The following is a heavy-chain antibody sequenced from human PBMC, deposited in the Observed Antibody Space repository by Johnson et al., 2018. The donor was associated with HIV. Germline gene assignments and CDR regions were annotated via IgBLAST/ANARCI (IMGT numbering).Heavy chain of an antibody. D-gene: IGHD3-3*01. CDR3: ARTTLRFLDRGDDAFDI. CDR1: GFRFSSYA. Sequence: QVQLVESGGGVVQPGRSLRLSCVASGFRFSSYAVHCVRQAPGKGLERVAVLSDDGSTKYYADSVKGRFTISRDNSKNTMYLQMNSLRAEDTAVYYCARTTLRFLDRGDDAFDIWGQGTMVTVSS. V-gene: IGHV3-30*04. CDR2: LSDDGSTK. J-gene: IGHJ3*02.